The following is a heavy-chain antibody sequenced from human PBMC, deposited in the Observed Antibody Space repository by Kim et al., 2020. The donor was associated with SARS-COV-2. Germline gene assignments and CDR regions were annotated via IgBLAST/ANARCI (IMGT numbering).Heavy chain of an antibody. CDR3: ARGGRKSLVVILSYGMDV. D-gene: IGHD2-15*01. V-gene: IGHV3-48*03. Sequence: GGSLRLSCAASGFTFSSYEMNWVRQAPGKGLEWVSYISSSGSTIYYADSVKGRFTISRDNAKNSLYLQMNSLRAEDTAVYYCARGGRKSLVVILSYGMDVWGQGTTVTVSS. J-gene: IGHJ6*02. CDR2: ISSSGSTI. CDR1: GFTFSSYE.